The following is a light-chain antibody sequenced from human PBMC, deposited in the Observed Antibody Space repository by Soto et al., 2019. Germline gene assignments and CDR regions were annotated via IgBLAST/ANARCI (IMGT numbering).Light chain of an antibody. CDR2: AAS. V-gene: IGKV1-39*01. J-gene: IGKJ2*01. CDR3: QQSYSTPT. CDR1: QSISSY. Sequence: DIQMTQSPSSLSASVGDRVTITCRASQSISSYLNWYQQKPGKAPKLLIYAASSLQSGVPSRFSGSGSGTDFTLTISSLQPEDFANYYGQQSYSTPTFGQGTKLEIK.